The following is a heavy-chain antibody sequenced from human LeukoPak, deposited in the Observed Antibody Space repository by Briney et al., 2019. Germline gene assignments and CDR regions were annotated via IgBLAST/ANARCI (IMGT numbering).Heavy chain of an antibody. CDR2: ISGSGNAI. Sequence: GGSLRLSCAASGFIFDNYAMTWVRQAPGKGLEWVSAISGSGNAIYYADSVKGRFTISRDNAKNSLYLQMNSLRAEDTAVYYCASSPPDILTGYYRGLDYWGQGTLVTVSS. J-gene: IGHJ4*02. CDR3: ASSPPDILTGYYRGLDY. V-gene: IGHV3-48*01. CDR1: GFIFDNYA. D-gene: IGHD3-9*01.